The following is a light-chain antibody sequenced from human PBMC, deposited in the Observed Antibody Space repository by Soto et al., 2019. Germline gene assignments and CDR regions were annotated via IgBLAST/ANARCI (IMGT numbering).Light chain of an antibody. Sequence: EIVLTQSPGTLSLSPGDTATLSCRASQSVRSNFLAWYQHKPGQAPRLLIHDAYSRATGIPDRFSGSGSDRDFTLTISRLESEDFAVYYCQQYAGSPRTFRQGTKVDIK. CDR3: QQYAGSPRT. CDR1: QSVRSNF. J-gene: IGKJ2*01. V-gene: IGKV3-20*01. CDR2: DAY.